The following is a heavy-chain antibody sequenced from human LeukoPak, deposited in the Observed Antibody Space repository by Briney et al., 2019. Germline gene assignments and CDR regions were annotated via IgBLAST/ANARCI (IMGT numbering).Heavy chain of an antibody. CDR2: ISSDGSSR. V-gene: IGHV3-74*01. Sequence: GGSLRLSCAASGFPFNSHWMHWVRQAPGKGLVWVSRISSDGSSRSCADSVKGRLTISRDNAKNTLYLEMNSLRDEDTAIYYCVYSGNYRFDYWGQGTLVTVSS. J-gene: IGHJ4*02. D-gene: IGHD1-26*01. CDR3: VYSGNYRFDY. CDR1: GFPFNSHW.